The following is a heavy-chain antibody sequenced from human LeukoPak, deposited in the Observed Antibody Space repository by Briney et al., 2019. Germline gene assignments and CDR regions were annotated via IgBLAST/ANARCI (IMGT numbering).Heavy chain of an antibody. D-gene: IGHD3-22*01. J-gene: IGHJ6*02. V-gene: IGHV1-69*04. CDR1: GGTFSSYA. Sequence: SGNLSCNASGGTFSSYAISWVRQAPGHGLEWIGRIIPILGIANYAQKFQARITITADKSTSTAYMELSSLRSEDTAVYYCARAGTPASITMIVASGMDVWGQGTTVTVSS. CDR3: ARAGTPASITMIVASGMDV. CDR2: IIPILGIA.